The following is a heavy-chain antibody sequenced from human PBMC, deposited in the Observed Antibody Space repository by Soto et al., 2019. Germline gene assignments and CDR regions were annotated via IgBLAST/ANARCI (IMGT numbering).Heavy chain of an antibody. J-gene: IGHJ4*02. CDR3: ARDSSPYVEIVATDY. CDR1: GYTFTSYY. D-gene: IGHD5-12*01. CDR2: INPSGGST. V-gene: IGHV1-46*01. Sequence: ASVKVSCKASGYTFTSYYMHWVRQAPGQGLEWMGIINPSGGSTSYAQKFQGRVTMTRDTSTSTVYMELSSLRSEDTAVYFCARDSSPYVEIVATDYWGQGTLVTVSS.